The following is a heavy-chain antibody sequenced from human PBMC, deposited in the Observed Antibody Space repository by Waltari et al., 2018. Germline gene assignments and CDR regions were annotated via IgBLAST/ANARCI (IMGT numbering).Heavy chain of an antibody. CDR3: ARVVHEYGDHGWFDP. CDR1: GYTFSSYG. CDR2: ILTHKCHT. J-gene: IGHJ5*02. Sequence: QVQLVQSGPEVKKPGASVKVSCKAAGYTFSSYGITWVRRAPGQGLEWLGWILTHKCHTNYAQKLQGRVTMTTDTSRSTAYMELRGLRSDDTAVYYCARVVHEYGDHGWFDPWGQGTLVTVSS. V-gene: IGHV1-18*01. D-gene: IGHD4-17*01.